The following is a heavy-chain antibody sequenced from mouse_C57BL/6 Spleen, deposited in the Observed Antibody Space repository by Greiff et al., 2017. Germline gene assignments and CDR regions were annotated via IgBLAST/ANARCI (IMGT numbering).Heavy chain of an antibody. D-gene: IGHD3-3*01. V-gene: IGHV1-82*01. CDR2: IYPGDGDT. J-gene: IGHJ1*03. Sequence: VQLQQSGPELVKPGASVKISCKASGYAFSSSWMNWVKQRPGKGLEWIGRIYPGDGDTNYNGKFKGKATLTADKSSSTAYMQLSSLTSEDSAVYFCARVGAGDWYFDVWGTGTTVTVSS. CDR3: ARVGAGDWYFDV. CDR1: GYAFSSSW.